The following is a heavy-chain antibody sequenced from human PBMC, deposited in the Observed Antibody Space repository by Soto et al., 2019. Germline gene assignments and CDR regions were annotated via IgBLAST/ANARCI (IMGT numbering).Heavy chain of an antibody. D-gene: IGHD2-21*01. CDR2: ISSSSSTI. CDR1: GFTFSSYS. Sequence: EVQLVEPGGGLVQPGGSLRLSCAASGFTFSSYSMNWVRQAPGKGLEWVSYISSSSSTIYYADSVKGRFTISRDNAKNSLYLQMNSLRDEDTAVYYCARDYSPPHYYYGMDVWGQGTTVTVSS. V-gene: IGHV3-48*02. J-gene: IGHJ6*02. CDR3: ARDYSPPHYYYGMDV.